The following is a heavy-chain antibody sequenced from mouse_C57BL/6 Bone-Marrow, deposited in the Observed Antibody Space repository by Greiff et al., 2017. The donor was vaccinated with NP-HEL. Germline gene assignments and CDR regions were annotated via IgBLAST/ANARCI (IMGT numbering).Heavy chain of an antibody. CDR2: IHPNSGST. D-gene: IGHD1-1*01. CDR1: GYTFTSYW. J-gene: IGHJ2*01. V-gene: IGHV1-64*01. Sequence: VQLQQSGAELVKPGASVKLSCKASGYTFTSYWMHWVKQRPGQGLEWIGMIHPNSGSTNYNEKFKSKATLTVDKSSSTAYMQLSSLTSEDSAVYYCARHYYGSLDYWGQGTTLTVSS. CDR3: ARHYYGSLDY.